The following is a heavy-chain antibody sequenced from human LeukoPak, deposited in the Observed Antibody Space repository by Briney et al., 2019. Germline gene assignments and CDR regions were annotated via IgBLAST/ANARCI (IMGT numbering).Heavy chain of an antibody. Sequence: GGSLRLSCASSGFTFSRYYTNWVREAPGKGLEWVLYISSSGSTIYYADSLKGRYPVSRDNAKNPRYLQMNSLRAEDTAVYYCARGSFPYYYDNSGTSGMDVWGQGTTVTVSS. V-gene: IGHV3-48*03. CDR3: ARGSFPYYYDNSGTSGMDV. D-gene: IGHD3-22*01. J-gene: IGHJ6*02. CDR1: GFTFSRYY. CDR2: ISSSGSTI.